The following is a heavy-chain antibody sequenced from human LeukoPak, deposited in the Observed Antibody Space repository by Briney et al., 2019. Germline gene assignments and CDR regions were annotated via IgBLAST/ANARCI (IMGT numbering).Heavy chain of an antibody. V-gene: IGHV3-74*01. D-gene: IGHD3-10*01. Sequence: PGGSLRLSCAASGFTFSSYWMHWVRQAPGKGLVWVSRINSDGSSTSYADSVRGRFTISRDNAKNTLYLQMNSLRAEDTAVYYCAGVLGVRDLAYFDYWGHGTLVTVSS. CDR2: INSDGSST. J-gene: IGHJ4*01. CDR3: AGVLGVRDLAYFDY. CDR1: GFTFSSYW.